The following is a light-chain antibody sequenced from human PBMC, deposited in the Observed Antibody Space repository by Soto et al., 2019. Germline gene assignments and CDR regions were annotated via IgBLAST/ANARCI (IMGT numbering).Light chain of an antibody. CDR2: AAS. V-gene: IGKV1-17*01. Sequence: DIQMTQSPSSLSASIGDRVTITCRASQGIGKDLGWYQQKPGEAPRRLIHAASSLQSGVTSRFSVSGSSTQFTLTINSLQPDDFATYYCLQHNNYPRVFGQGTKVEVK. CDR3: LQHNNYPRV. J-gene: IGKJ1*01. CDR1: QGIGKD.